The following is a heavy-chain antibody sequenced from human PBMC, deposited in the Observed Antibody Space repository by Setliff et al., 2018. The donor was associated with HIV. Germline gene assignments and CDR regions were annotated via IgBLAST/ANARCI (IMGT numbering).Heavy chain of an antibody. CDR3: ARNTFGSDSERLDS. D-gene: IGHD3-3*01. Sequence: SETLSLTCTVSGGSISSSSYYWGWIRQPPGKGLEWIGSLYYSGTTYYNPSLKSRLTISVDTSEKQFSLKLSSVTAADTAVYYCARNTFGSDSERLDSWGQGTLVTVSS. CDR2: LYYSGTT. V-gene: IGHV4-39*07. CDR1: GGSISSSSYY. J-gene: IGHJ4*02.